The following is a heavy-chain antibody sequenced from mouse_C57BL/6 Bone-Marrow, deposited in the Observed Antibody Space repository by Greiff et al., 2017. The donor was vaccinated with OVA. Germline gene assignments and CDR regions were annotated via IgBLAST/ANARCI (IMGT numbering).Heavy chain of an antibody. V-gene: IGHV1-50*01. Sequence: VQLQQPGAELVKPGASVKLSCKASGYTFTSYWMQWVKQRPGQGLEWIGELDPSDRYTNYNQKFKGKATLTVDTSSSTAYMQLSSRTSEDSAVYYCARIPVVYVDYWGQGTTLTVSS. J-gene: IGHJ2*01. CDR1: GYTFTSYW. CDR2: LDPSDRYT. CDR3: ARIPVVYVDY. D-gene: IGHD1-1*01.